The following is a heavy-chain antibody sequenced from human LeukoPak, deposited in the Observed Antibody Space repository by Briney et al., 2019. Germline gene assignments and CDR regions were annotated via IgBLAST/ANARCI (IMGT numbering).Heavy chain of an antibody. J-gene: IGHJ4*01. CDR1: SGSITSYY. V-gene: IGHV4-59*01. CDR3: ARDQNRHFFDY. Sequence: SETLSLTCTVSSGSITSYYWSWVRQPPGKGLEYIGHIYYTGTTDYNPSLKSRVTMSVDTSKNQFSLWLISVTASDTAVYFCARDQNRHFFDYWGHGTLVAVSS. CDR2: IYYTGTT.